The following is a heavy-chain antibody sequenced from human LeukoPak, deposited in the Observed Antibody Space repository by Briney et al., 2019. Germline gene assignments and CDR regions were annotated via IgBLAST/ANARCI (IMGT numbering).Heavy chain of an antibody. D-gene: IGHD3-16*02. CDR1: GFTVSSNY. CDR2: IYSGGSS. J-gene: IGHJ4*02. V-gene: IGHV3-66*02. CDR3: AREERYYDYVWGSYRSEFDY. Sequence: PGGSLRLSCAVSGFTVSSNYMSWVRQAPGKGLEWVSVIYSGGSSYYADSVKGRFTISRDNSKNTLYLQMNSLRAEDTAVYYCAREERYYDYVWGSYRSEFDYWGQGTLVTVSS.